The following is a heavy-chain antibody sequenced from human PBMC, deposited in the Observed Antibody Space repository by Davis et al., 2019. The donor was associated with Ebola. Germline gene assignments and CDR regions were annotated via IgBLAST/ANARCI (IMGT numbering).Heavy chain of an antibody. CDR3: ARQPAYYYDSSGYYNRNWFDP. J-gene: IGHJ5*02. CDR2: IYHSGST. CDR1: GGSISSSNW. V-gene: IGHV4-4*02. Sequence: SETLSLTCAVSGGSISSSNWWSWVRQPPGKGLEWIGEIYHSGSTNYNPSLKSRVTISVDTSKNQFTLKLSSVTAAETAVYYCARQPAYYYDSSGYYNRNWFDPWGQGTLVTVSS. D-gene: IGHD3-22*01.